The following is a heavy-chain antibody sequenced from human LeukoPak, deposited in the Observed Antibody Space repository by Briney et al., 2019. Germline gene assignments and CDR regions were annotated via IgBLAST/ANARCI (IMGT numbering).Heavy chain of an antibody. J-gene: IGHJ4*02. V-gene: IGHV7-4-1*02. CDR1: GYTFTSYG. Sequence: VASVKVSCKASGYTFTSYGISWVRQAPGQGLEWMGWINTNTGNPTYAQGFTGRFVFSLDTSVSTAYLQISSLKAEDTAVYYCARGPSTGDFDYWGQGTLVTVSS. CDR3: ARGPSTGDFDY. CDR2: INTNTGNP.